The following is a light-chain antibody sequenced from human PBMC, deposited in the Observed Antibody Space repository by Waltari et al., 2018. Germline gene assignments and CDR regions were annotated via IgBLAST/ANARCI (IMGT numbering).Light chain of an antibody. CDR3: QQYGSSHYDSSPFT. CDR1: QSVAGNY. V-gene: IGKV3-20*01. CDR2: GAS. Sequence: EIVLTQSPGTLSLSPGERATLSCRPSQSVAGNYLAWYQPKPGQAPRLLSYGASTRATGIPDRFSGSGSGTDFTLTISRLEPEDFAVYHCQQYGSSHYDSSPFTFGGGTKVEIK. J-gene: IGKJ4*01.